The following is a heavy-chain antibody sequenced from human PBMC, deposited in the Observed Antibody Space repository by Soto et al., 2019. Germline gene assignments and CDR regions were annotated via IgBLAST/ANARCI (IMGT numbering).Heavy chain of an antibody. V-gene: IGHV1-2*02. J-gene: IGHJ3*02. CDR1: GYTFTGYY. CDR2: INPNSGGT. D-gene: IGHD3-10*01. CDR3: ARVILWFGESYDAFDI. Sequence: ASVKVSCKASGYTFTGYYMHWVRQAPGKGLGWMGWINPNSGGTNYAQKFQGRVTMTRDTSISTAYMELSRLRSDDTAVYYCARVILWFGESYDAFDIWGQGTMVTVSS.